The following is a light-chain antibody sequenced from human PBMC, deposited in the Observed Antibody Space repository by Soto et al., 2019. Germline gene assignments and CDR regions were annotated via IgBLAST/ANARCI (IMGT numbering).Light chain of an antibody. CDR3: CSYGGGRTPLG. CDR1: RSDVGGYKY. CDR2: DVA. J-gene: IGLJ7*01. Sequence: QAVVTQPRSVSGSPGQSVTISCTGSRSDVGGYKYVSWYQQFPGKAPKLIIYDVAKRPSGVPGRFSGSKSGNTASLTISGLQAEDEGDYYCCSYGGGRTPLGFGGGTQLTVL. V-gene: IGLV2-11*01.